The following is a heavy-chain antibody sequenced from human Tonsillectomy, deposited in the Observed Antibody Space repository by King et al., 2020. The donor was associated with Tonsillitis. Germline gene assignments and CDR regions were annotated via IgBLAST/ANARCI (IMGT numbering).Heavy chain of an antibody. Sequence: VQLQESGPGLVKPSETLSLTCTVSGGSISSYYWSWIRQPPGKGLEWIGYISYTGSTNYNPSLQSRVTISVDTPKNHFSLKLSSVTAADTAVYYCARAQAMDVWGKGTTVTVSS. CDR2: ISYTGST. CDR1: GGSISSYY. V-gene: IGHV4-59*01. J-gene: IGHJ6*04. CDR3: ARAQAMDV.